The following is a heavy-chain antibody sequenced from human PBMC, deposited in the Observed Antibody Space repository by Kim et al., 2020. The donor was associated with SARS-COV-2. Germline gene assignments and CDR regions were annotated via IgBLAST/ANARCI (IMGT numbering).Heavy chain of an antibody. D-gene: IGHD6-19*01. CDR3: AAEQWLVRGGYYLDY. CDR1: GGSISSYY. CDR2: IYTSGST. Sequence: SETLSLTCTVSGGSISSYYWSWIRQPAGKGLEWIGRIYTSGSTNYNPSLKSRVTMSVDTSKNQFSLKLSSVTAADTAVYYCAAEQWLVRGGYYLDYWGQGTLVTVSS. J-gene: IGHJ4*02. V-gene: IGHV4-4*07.